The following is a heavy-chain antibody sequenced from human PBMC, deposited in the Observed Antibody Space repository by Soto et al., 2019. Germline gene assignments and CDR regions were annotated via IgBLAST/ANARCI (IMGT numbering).Heavy chain of an antibody. Sequence: EVQLLESGGGLVQPGGSLRLSCAASGFTFSNYAMSWVRQAPGKGLEWVSTISGAGGATFYADSVKGRFTISRDNSKSTLLLQLNSLRAEDTAIHYCAKDHGTYASVGGDYWGQGTLVTVSS. D-gene: IGHD1-26*01. CDR2: ISGAGGAT. J-gene: IGHJ4*02. V-gene: IGHV3-23*01. CDR3: AKDHGTYASVGGDY. CDR1: GFTFSNYA.